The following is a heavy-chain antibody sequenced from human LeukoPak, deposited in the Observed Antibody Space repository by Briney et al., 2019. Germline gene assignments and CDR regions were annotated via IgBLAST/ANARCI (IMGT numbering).Heavy chain of an antibody. CDR3: ARDSGSGDYFDY. D-gene: IGHD2-15*01. Sequence: GGSLRLSCVASGFTFSSYWMSWVRQAPGKGLEWHSYISSSGDTIYYADSVKGRFTISRDNAKKSLYLQMNSLRADDTAVYYCARDSGSGDYFDYWGQGTLVTVSS. CDR1: GFTFSSYW. J-gene: IGHJ4*02. CDR2: ISSSGDTI. V-gene: IGHV3-48*04.